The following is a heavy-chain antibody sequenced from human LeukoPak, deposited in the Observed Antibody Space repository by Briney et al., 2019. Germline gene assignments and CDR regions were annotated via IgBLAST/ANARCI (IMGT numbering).Heavy chain of an antibody. V-gene: IGHV3-23*01. Sequence: GGSLRLSCVASGFTFSTYGMSWVRQAPGKGLEWVSTTSDRAGSSSYSDSVKGRFTISRDNSKNTLYLQMNSLRAEDTAAYYCANNRIVGITPLDYWGQGTLVIVSS. D-gene: IGHD1-26*01. CDR1: GFTFSTYG. J-gene: IGHJ4*02. CDR3: ANNRIVGITPLDY. CDR2: TSDRAGSS.